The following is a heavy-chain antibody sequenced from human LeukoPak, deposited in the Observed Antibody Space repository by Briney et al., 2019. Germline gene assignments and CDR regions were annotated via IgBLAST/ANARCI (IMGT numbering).Heavy chain of an antibody. CDR2: ISSSSSTI. CDR3: ARTSVGTY. Sequence: PGGSLRLSRAASGFTFSSYSMNWVRQAPGKGLEWVSYISSSSSTIYYADSVKGRFTISRDNAKNSLYLQMNSLRAEDTAVYYCARTSVGTYWGQGTLVTVSS. V-gene: IGHV3-48*01. CDR1: GFTFSSYS. J-gene: IGHJ4*02.